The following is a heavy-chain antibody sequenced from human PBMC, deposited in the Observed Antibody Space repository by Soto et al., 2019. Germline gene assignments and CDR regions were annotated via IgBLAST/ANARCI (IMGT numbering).Heavy chain of an antibody. Sequence: GGSLRLSCAASGFTFSSYWMHWVRQAPGKGLMWVSRINNDGSSTSYADSVKGRFTISRDNAKNTLFLQMSSLRAEDTAVYYCARGRDIYHYMDVWGKGTTVTVSS. CDR2: INNDGSST. D-gene: IGHD3-9*01. J-gene: IGHJ6*03. CDR3: ARGRDIYHYMDV. CDR1: GFTFSSYW. V-gene: IGHV3-74*01.